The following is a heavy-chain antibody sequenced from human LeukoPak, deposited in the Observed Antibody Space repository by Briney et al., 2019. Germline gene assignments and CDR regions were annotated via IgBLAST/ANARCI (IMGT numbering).Heavy chain of an antibody. D-gene: IGHD6-19*01. CDR1: GFTFSSYA. Sequence: GGSLRLSCAASGFTFSSYAMHWVRQAPGKRLEWVAVISYDGSNKYYADSVKGRFTISKDNSKNTLYLQMNSLRAEDTAVYYCARDTYVGAVAGTRKNVRFDYWGQGTLVTVSS. CDR2: ISYDGSNK. CDR3: ARDTYVGAVAGTRKNVRFDY. V-gene: IGHV3-30-3*01. J-gene: IGHJ4*02.